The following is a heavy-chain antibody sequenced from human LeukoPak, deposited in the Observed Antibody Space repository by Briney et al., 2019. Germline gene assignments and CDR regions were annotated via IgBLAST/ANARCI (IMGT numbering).Heavy chain of an antibody. V-gene: IGHV4-30-4*01. D-gene: IGHD4-11*01. CDR1: GGSISCGDYY. CDR3: ARGLQGYSNSLDF. CDR2: IFYSGNT. Sequence: YPSETLSLTCTVSGGSISCGDYYWSWIRQPPGKGLKWIGYIFYSGNTYYNPSLKSRVPISVDTSKNRFSLKLNSVTAADTAMYYCARGLQGYSNSLDFWGQGTLVTVSS. J-gene: IGHJ4*02.